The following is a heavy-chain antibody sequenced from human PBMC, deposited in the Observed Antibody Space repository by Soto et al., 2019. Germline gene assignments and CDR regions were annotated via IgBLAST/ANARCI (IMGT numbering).Heavy chain of an antibody. V-gene: IGHV3-21*01. D-gene: IGHD2-15*01. CDR2: ISSSSSYI. CDR1: GFNFSSYS. Sequence: GGSLRLSCAASGFNFSSYSMNWVRQAPGKGLEWVSSISSSSSYIYYADSVKGRFTISRDNAKNSLYLQMNSLRAEDTAVYYCAREGYCSGGSCEPYYYYYGMDVWGQGTTVTVSS. CDR3: AREGYCSGGSCEPYYYYYGMDV. J-gene: IGHJ6*02.